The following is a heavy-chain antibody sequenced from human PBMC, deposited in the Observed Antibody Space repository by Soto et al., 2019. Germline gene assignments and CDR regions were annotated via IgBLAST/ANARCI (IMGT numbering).Heavy chain of an antibody. V-gene: IGHV3-23*01. Sequence: GGSLRDSCAASGVTFENYARNWVRQAQGMGLEWVATISNTGGGTYYADSVKGRFTISRDNSKNTLYLQMSSLRVVYSSVYYCAIGHLSGNFDYWGQGTPVTVSS. CDR2: ISNTGGGT. CDR1: GVTFENYA. J-gene: IGHJ4*02. CDR3: AIGHLSGNFDY.